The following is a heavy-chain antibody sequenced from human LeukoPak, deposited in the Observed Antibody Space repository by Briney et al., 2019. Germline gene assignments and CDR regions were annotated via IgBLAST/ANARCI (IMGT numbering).Heavy chain of an antibody. Sequence: PGGSLRLSCAASGFTFTTYGMHWVRQAAGKGLEWVSAIGTTGDTYYPGSVKGRFTISRENAKNSLYLQMNSLRAGDTAVYYCARDRGGAHMDVWGKGTTVTISS. CDR1: GFTFTTYG. CDR3: ARDRGGAHMDV. D-gene: IGHD2-15*01. CDR2: IGTTGDT. J-gene: IGHJ6*03. V-gene: IGHV3-13*01.